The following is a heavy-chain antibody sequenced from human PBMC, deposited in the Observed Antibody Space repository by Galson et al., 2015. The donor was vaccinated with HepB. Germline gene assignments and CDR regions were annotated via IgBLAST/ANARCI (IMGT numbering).Heavy chain of an antibody. CDR1: GFTVRRNY. D-gene: IGHD3-22*01. Sequence: SLRLSCAASGFTVRRNYMSWVRQAPGKGLEWVSVIYSGGSTHYADSVKGRFTISRDNSNNTLFLQINSLRVEDTAVYYCARDTYDSSGYYSDYWGQGTLVTVSS. CDR3: ARDTYDSSGYYSDY. J-gene: IGHJ4*02. CDR2: IYSGGST. V-gene: IGHV3-66*01.